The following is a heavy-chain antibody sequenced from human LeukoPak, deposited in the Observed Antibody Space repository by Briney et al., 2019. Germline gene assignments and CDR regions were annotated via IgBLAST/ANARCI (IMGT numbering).Heavy chain of an antibody. CDR2: ISNTGSVI. V-gene: IGHV3-48*04. CDR3: GRWGGGYCSGGSCYRHDY. CDR1: GSTFSSHT. D-gene: IGHD2-15*01. Sequence: PGGSLRLSCAASGSTFSSHTMNWVRQAPGKGLEWISYISNTGSVIYYADSVKGRFTISRDNAKNSLYLQMNSLRAEDTAVYYCGRWGGGYCSGGSCYRHDYWGQGTLVTVSS. J-gene: IGHJ4*02.